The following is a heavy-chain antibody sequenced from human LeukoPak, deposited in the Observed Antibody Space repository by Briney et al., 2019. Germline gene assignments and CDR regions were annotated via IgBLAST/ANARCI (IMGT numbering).Heavy chain of an antibody. CDR3: ARVHSGYDEYLNYYYMDV. D-gene: IGHD5-12*01. CDR1: GYTFTSYG. CDR2: ISAYNGNT. J-gene: IGHJ6*03. Sequence: ASVKVSCKASGYTFTSYGISWVRQAPGQGLEWMGWISAYNGNTNYAQKLQGRVTMTTDTSTSTAYMELRSLRSDDTAVYYCARVHSGYDEYLNYYYMDVWGKGTTVTISS. V-gene: IGHV1-18*01.